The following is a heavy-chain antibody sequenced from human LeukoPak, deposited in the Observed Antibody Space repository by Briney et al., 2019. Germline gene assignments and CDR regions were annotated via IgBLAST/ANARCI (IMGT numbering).Heavy chain of an antibody. V-gene: IGHV4-59*11. J-gene: IGHJ4*02. CDR1: GGSISSHY. D-gene: IGHD5-18*01. Sequence: PSETLSLTCTVSGGSISSHYWSWIRQPPGKGLEWIGYIYYSGSTNYNPSLKSRVTISVDTSKNQFSLKLSSVTAADTAVYYCARGPSYGYDYWGQGTLVTVSS. CDR2: IYYSGST. CDR3: ARGPSYGYDY.